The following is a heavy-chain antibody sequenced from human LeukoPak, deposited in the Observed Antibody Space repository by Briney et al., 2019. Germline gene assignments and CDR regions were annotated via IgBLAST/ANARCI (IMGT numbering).Heavy chain of an antibody. CDR1: GFTFSIHW. J-gene: IGHJ4*02. D-gene: IGHD4-17*01. CDR2: IKQDGSEK. Sequence: GGSLRLSCAASGFTFSIHWMSWVRQAPGKGLEWVANIKQDGSEKYYVDSVKGRFTISRDNAKNSLYLQMNSLRAEDTAVYFCARGQTTVTNWGQGTLVTVSS. V-gene: IGHV3-7*03. CDR3: ARGQTTVTN.